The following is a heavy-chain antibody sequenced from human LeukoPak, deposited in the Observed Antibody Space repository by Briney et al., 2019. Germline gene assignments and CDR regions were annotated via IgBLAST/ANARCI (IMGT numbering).Heavy chain of an antibody. Sequence: SETLSLTCTVSGGPISSGDYYWSWIRQPPGKGLEWIGYIYYSGSTYYNPSLKSRVTISVDTSKNQFSLKLSSVTAADTAVYYCARGTGGYDFWSGYYKPYYYYGMDVWGQGTTVTVSS. V-gene: IGHV4-30-4*01. J-gene: IGHJ6*02. CDR2: IYYSGST. D-gene: IGHD3-3*01. CDR1: GGPISSGDYY. CDR3: ARGTGGYDFWSGYYKPYYYYGMDV.